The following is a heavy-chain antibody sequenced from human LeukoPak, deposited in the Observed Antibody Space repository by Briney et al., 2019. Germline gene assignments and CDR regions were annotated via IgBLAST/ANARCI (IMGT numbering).Heavy chain of an antibody. V-gene: IGHV4-34*01. J-gene: IGHJ4*02. D-gene: IGHD6-19*01. CDR3: ARHRSYSSGWPFDY. CDR2: INHSGST. CDR1: GGSFSGYY. Sequence: SETLSLTCAVYGGSFSGYYWSWIGQPPGKGLEWIGEINHSGSTNYNPSLKSRVTISVDTSKNQFSLKLSSVTAADTAVYYCARHRSYSSGWPFDYWGQGTLVTVSS.